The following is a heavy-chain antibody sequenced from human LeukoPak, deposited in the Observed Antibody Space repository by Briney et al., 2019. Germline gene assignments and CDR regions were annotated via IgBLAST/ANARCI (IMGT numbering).Heavy chain of an antibody. Sequence: GASVKVSCKASGYTFTGYYMHWVRQAPGQGLEWMGWINPNSGGTNYAQKFQGRVTMTRDTSISTAYMELSRLRSDGTAVYYCARELGGSYPLDYWGQGTLVTVSS. D-gene: IGHD1-26*01. V-gene: IGHV1-2*02. CDR1: GYTFTGYY. CDR3: ARELGGSYPLDY. J-gene: IGHJ4*02. CDR2: INPNSGGT.